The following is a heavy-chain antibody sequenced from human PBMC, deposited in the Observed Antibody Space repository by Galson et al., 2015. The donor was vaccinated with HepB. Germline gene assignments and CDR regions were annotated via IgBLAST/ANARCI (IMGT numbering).Heavy chain of an antibody. CDR2: ISWDGGST. J-gene: IGHJ4*02. V-gene: IGHV3-43*01. CDR3: AKDRGYCSGGSCPSGFDY. Sequence: SLRLSCAASGFTFDDYTMHWVRQAPGKGLEWVSLISWDGGSTYYADSVKGRFTISRDNSKNSLYLQMNSLRTEDTALYYCAKDRGYCSGGSCPSGFDYWGQGTLVTVSS. CDR1: GFTFDDYT. D-gene: IGHD2-15*01.